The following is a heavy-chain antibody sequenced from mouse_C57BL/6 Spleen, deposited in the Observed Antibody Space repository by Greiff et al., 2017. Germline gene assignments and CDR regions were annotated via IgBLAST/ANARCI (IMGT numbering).Heavy chain of an antibody. CDR1: GYTFTSYW. CDR3: ARYDGYYVRMDY. CDR2: IDPTNSGT. Sequence: VQLQQPGAELVRPGSSVKLSCKASGYTFTSYWMHWVKQRPIQGLEWIGNIDPTNSGTHYNQKFKDKATLTVDKSSSTAYMQLSSLTSEDSAVYYCARYDGYYVRMDYWGQGTSVTVSS. V-gene: IGHV1-52*01. D-gene: IGHD2-3*01. J-gene: IGHJ4*01.